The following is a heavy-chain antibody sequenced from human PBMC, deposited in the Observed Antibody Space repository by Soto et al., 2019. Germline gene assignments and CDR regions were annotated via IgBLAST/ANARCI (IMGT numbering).Heavy chain of an antibody. J-gene: IGHJ4*02. CDR3: AKGQIESPYYFDY. V-gene: IGHV3-23*01. Sequence: EVQLLESGGGLVQPGGSLRLSCAASGFTFSSYAMSWVRQAPGKGLEWVSAISGSGGSTYYADSVKGRFTISRDNSKITLYLQMNSLRAEDTAVYYCAKGQIESPYYFDYWGQGTLVTVSS. CDR1: GFTFSSYA. CDR2: ISGSGGST.